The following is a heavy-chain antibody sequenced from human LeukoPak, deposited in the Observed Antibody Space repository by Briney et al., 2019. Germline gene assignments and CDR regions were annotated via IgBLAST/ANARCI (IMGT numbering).Heavy chain of an antibody. CDR1: GVSISSSSYY. CDR3: ATSFRSGWGFDS. D-gene: IGHD6-19*01. J-gene: IGHJ4*02. Sequence: SETLSLTCTVSGVSISSSSYYWGWIRQPPGKGLEWIGNIYYMLNANSYNPSLKSRVSISMDTPGTQFSLKLNSVTAADTAVYYCATSFRSGWGFDSWGQGILVAVSS. V-gene: IGHV4-61*05. CDR2: IYYMLNA.